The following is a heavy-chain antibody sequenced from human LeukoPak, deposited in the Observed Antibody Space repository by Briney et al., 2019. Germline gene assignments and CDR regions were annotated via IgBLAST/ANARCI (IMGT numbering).Heavy chain of an antibody. J-gene: IGHJ4*02. CDR3: ARTAESDVLRYFDWLFADDY. CDR2: INPSGGST. Sequence: GASVKVSCKASGYTFTSYYMHWVRQAPGQGLEWMGIINPSGGSTSYAQKFQGRVTMTRDTSTSTAYMELSSLRSEDTAVYYCARTAESDVLRYFDWLFADDYWGQGTLVTVSS. V-gene: IGHV1-46*01. CDR1: GYTFTSYY. D-gene: IGHD3-9*01.